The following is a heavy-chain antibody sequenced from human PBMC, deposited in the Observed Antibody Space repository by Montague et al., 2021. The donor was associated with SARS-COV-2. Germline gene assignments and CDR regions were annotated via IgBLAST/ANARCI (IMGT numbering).Heavy chain of an antibody. CDR3: AREQPYNWNYDRPHFDY. Sequence: SLRLSCAASGFTFSSYEMNWVRQAPGKGLKWVSYISSSGSTIYYADSVKGRFTISRDNAKNSLYLQMNSLRAEDTAVYYCAREQPYNWNYDRPHFDYWGQGTLVTVSS. V-gene: IGHV3-48*03. CDR1: GFTFSSYE. D-gene: IGHD1-7*01. CDR2: ISSSGSTI. J-gene: IGHJ4*02.